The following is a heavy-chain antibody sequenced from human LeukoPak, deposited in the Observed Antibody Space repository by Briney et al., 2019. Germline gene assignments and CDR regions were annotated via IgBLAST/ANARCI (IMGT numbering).Heavy chain of an antibody. J-gene: IGHJ4*02. CDR2: TNPNSGVT. V-gene: IGHV1-2*02. CDR3: ARDRDGYCTNGVCYFDY. CDR1: GYTFTGYY. Sequence: GASVKVSCKASGYTFTGYYMHWVRQAPGQGLEWMGWTNPNSGVTNYAQRFQGRVTMTRDTSISTAYMDLSRLRYDDTAVYYCARDRDGYCTNGVCYFDYWGQGTLVTVSS. D-gene: IGHD2-8*01.